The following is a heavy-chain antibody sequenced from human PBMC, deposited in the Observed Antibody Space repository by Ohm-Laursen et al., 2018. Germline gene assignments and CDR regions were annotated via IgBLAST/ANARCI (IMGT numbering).Heavy chain of an antibody. J-gene: IGHJ4*02. CDR1: GFSLSTTGEG. CDR2: IYWDDNI. CDR3: ARTYSTGWVRGYFDY. V-gene: IGHV2-5*02. Sequence: TQTLTLTCTFSGFSLSTTGEGVGWIRQPPGKALEWLTVIYWDDNIRYSPSLRSRLTITKDTSKNQVVLTMTNMDPVDTATYYCARTYSTGWVRGYFDYWGQGTLVTVSS. D-gene: IGHD2-8*02.